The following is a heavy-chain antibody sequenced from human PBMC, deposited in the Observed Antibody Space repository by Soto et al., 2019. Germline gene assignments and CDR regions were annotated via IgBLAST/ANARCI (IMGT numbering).Heavy chain of an antibody. Sequence: EVQLLESGGGLVQPGGSLRLSCAASGFTFSSYAMSWVRQAPGKGLEWVSAISGSGGSTYYADSVKGRFTISRDNSKNTLYLQMNSLRAEDTAVYYCAKVLPPNYYASSGFDYWGQGTLVTVSS. V-gene: IGHV3-23*01. J-gene: IGHJ4*02. CDR1: GFTFSSYA. D-gene: IGHD3-22*01. CDR3: AKVLPPNYYASSGFDY. CDR2: ISGSGGST.